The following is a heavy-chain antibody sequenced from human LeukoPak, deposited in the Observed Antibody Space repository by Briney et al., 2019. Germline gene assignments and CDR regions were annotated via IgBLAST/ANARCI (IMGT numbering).Heavy chain of an antibody. CDR2: ISSSSSYI. V-gene: IGHV3-21*04. Sequence: KSGGSLRLSCAASGFTFSSYSMNWVRQAPGKGLEWVSSISSSSSYIYYADSVKGRFTISRDNAKNSLYLQMNSLRSEDTAVYYCARDVGITVADSFDPWGQGTLVTVSS. D-gene: IGHD6-13*01. J-gene: IGHJ5*02. CDR3: ARDVGITVADSFDP. CDR1: GFTFSSYS.